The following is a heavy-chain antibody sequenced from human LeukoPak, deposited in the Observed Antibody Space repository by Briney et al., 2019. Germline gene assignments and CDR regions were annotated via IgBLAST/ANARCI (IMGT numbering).Heavy chain of an antibody. CDR3: ARSLRISYSWSSGYYDY. D-gene: IGHD3-22*01. Sequence: SETLSLTCTVSGGSIRSGDYYWSWIRQPPGKDLEWIGYIYYSGSTYYNPSLKSRVTISVDTSKNQFSLKLSSVTAADTAVYYCARSLRISYSWSSGYYDYWGQGTLVTVSS. J-gene: IGHJ4*02. CDR2: IYYSGST. CDR1: GGSIRSGDYY. V-gene: IGHV4-30-4*01.